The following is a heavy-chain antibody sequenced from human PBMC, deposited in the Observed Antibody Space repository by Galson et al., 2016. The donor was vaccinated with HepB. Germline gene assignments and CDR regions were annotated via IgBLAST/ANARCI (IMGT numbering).Heavy chain of an antibody. V-gene: IGHV4-31*03. CDR2: IYNSGTT. Sequence: TLSLTCTVSGGSIISGGYFWSWIRQHPGTSLEWIGYIYNSGTTHYNPSLKSRVRMSVDTSKNQFSLKLSSVTAADTAVYYCARYPSSMTTDAFDIWGQGTMVTVSS. CDR3: ARYPSSMTTDAFDI. J-gene: IGHJ3*02. CDR1: GGSIISGGYF. D-gene: IGHD2/OR15-2a*01.